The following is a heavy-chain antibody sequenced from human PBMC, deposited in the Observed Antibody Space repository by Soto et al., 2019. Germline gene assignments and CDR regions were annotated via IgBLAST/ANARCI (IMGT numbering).Heavy chain of an antibody. J-gene: IGHJ6*02. CDR3: ARDALGYDFWSGYPKGYGMDV. D-gene: IGHD3-3*01. Sequence: PGGSLRLSCAASGFTFSSYGMHWVRQAPGKGLEWVAVIWYDGSNKYYADSVKGRLTISRDNSKNTLYLQMNSLRAEDTAVYYCARDALGYDFWSGYPKGYGMDVWGQGTTVTVSS. CDR1: GFTFSSYG. CDR2: IWYDGSNK. V-gene: IGHV3-33*01.